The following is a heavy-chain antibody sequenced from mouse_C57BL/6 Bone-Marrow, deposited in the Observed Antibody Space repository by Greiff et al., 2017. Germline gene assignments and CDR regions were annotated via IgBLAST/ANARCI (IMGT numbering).Heavy chain of an antibody. CDR1: GYTFTSYW. D-gene: IGHD2-4*01. V-gene: IGHV1-69*01. CDR2: IDPSDSYT. J-gene: IGHJ2*01. Sequence: VQLQQPGAELVMPGASVKLSCKASGYTFTSYWMHWVKQRPGQGLEWIGEIDPSDSYTNYNQKFKGKSTLTVDTSSSTAYMQLSSLTSEDSAVYYCARDYDYEEGDYFDYWGQGTTLTVSS. CDR3: ARDYDYEEGDYFDY.